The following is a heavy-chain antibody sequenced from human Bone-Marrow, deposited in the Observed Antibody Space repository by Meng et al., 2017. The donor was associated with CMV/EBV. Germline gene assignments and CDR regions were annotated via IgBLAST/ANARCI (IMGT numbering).Heavy chain of an antibody. J-gene: IGHJ4*02. CDR1: GFTVSSNY. Sequence: GGSLRLSCAASGFTVSSNYMSWVRQAPGKGLEWVSVIYSGGSTYYADSVKGRFTISRDNAKNLLYLQMNSLRAEDTAAYYCARDPDCTNGVCYYDSWGQGTLVTVSS. D-gene: IGHD2-8*01. CDR3: ARDPDCTNGVCYYDS. CDR2: IYSGGST. V-gene: IGHV3-66*01.